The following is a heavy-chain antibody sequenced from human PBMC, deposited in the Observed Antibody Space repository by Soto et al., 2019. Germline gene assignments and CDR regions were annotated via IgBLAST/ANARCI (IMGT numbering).Heavy chain of an antibody. V-gene: IGHV4-39*01. CDR1: GDSISSSSYY. D-gene: IGHD3-3*02. CDR2: MFYSGST. J-gene: IGHJ4*02. Sequence: PSETLSLTCTVSGDSISSSSYYWAWIRQPPGKGLEWIGSMFYSGSTYYNPSLESRVTISVDTSKNQFSLKLTSVTAADTAMYFCARSALGLATIKILDYWGQGSLVTVSS. CDR3: ARSALGLATIKILDY.